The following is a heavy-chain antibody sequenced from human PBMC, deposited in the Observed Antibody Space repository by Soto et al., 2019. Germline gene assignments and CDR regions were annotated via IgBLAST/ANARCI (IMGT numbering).Heavy chain of an antibody. Sequence: LRLSCAASGFTFSSYGMHWVRQAPGKGLEWVAVIWYDGSNKYYADSVKGRFTISRDNSKNTLYLQMNSLRAEDTAVYYCARDEVVVAATWYYYYGMDVWGQGTTVTVSS. CDR1: GFTFSSYG. D-gene: IGHD2-15*01. V-gene: IGHV3-33*01. J-gene: IGHJ6*02. CDR3: ARDEVVVAATWYYYYGMDV. CDR2: IWYDGSNK.